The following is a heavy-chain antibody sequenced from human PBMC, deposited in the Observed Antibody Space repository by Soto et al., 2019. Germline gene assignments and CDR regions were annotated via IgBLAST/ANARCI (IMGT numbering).Heavy chain of an antibody. CDR2: ISAYNGNT. J-gene: IGHJ6*02. CDR3: AGSMVRGVIMGLYYGMDV. CDR1: GYTFTSYG. Sequence: QVQLVQSGAEVKKPGASVKVSCKASGYTFTSYGISWVRQAPGQGLEWMGWISAYNGNTNYAQKLQGRVTMTTDTSTSTAYMERRSLRSDDTAVYYCAGSMVRGVIMGLYYGMDVWGQGTTVTVSS. D-gene: IGHD3-10*01. V-gene: IGHV1-18*01.